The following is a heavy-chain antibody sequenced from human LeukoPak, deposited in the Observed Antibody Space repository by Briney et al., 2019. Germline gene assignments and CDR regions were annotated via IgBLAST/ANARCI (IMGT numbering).Heavy chain of an antibody. D-gene: IGHD3-16*01. CDR1: GYTFTNYA. Sequence: GASVKVSCKASGYTFTNYAMNWVRQAPGQGLQWMGWIGPNTGNPTYAQGFTGRFVFSLDTSVSTTYLQISSLKPGDTAVYYCARAYQHLGGLSFPGSWGQGTLVTVSS. V-gene: IGHV7-4-1*02. CDR2: IGPNTGNP. CDR3: ARAYQHLGGLSFPGS. J-gene: IGHJ5*02.